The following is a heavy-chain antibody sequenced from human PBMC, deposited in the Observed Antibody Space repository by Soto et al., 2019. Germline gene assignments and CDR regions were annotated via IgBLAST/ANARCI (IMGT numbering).Heavy chain of an antibody. V-gene: IGHV1-46*01. CDR1: GYTFTSYY. D-gene: IGHD2-21*02. J-gene: IGHJ3*02. CDR2: INPSGGST. CDR3: AREGLGGDSYDAFDI. Sequence: GASVKVSCKASGYTFTSYYMHWVRQAPGQGLEWMGIINPSGGSTSYAQKFQGRVTMTRDTSTSTVYMELSSLRSEDTAVYYCAREGLGGDSYDAFDIWGQGTMVTV.